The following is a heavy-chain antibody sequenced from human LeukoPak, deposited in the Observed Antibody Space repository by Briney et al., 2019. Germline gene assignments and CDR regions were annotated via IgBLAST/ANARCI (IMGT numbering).Heavy chain of an antibody. J-gene: IGHJ5*01. CDR1: GFTFRISW. CDR3: ARGGRPDS. V-gene: IGHV3-7*04. D-gene: IGHD1-26*01. Sequence: GGSLRLSCAASGFTFRISWMSWVRQAPGKGPEWVASIKEDGSEKNYVDSVKGRFTISRDNDNNSLYLHMNSLRVDDTAFYYCARGGRPDSWGQGTLVTVSS. CDR2: IKEDGSEK.